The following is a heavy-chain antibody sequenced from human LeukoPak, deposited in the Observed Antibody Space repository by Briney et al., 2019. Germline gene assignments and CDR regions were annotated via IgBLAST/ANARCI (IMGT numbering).Heavy chain of an antibody. J-gene: IGHJ4*02. Sequence: GGSLRLSCAASGFTFRSYWMHWVRQAPGKGLVWVSRLNSEGSDISYADSVKGRFTISRDNAKNTLYQQMNSLRAEDTAVYYCARDLGGYQAYWGQGTLVTVSS. V-gene: IGHV3-74*01. D-gene: IGHD3-22*01. CDR1: GFTFRSYW. CDR2: LNSEGSDI. CDR3: ARDLGGYQAY.